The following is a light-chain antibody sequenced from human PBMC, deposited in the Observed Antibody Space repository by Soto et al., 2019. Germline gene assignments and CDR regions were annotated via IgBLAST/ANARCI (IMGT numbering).Light chain of an antibody. CDR3: QQYNSFPYT. CDR2: KAS. CDR1: QSLSSW. V-gene: IGKV1-5*03. Sequence: DIQMTQSPSTLSASVGDRVTITCRASQSLSSWLAWYQQNPGKAPNLLIYKASSLESGVPSRFSGSGSGTEFTLTISSLQPDDFATYYCQQYNSFPYTFGQGTKLEIK. J-gene: IGKJ2*01.